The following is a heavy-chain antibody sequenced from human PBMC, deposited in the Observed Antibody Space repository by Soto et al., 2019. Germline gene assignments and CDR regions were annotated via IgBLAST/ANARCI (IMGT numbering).Heavy chain of an antibody. V-gene: IGHV1-8*01. CDR3: ARGRGKMATNHFDY. J-gene: IGHJ4*02. CDR1: GYTFTSYD. D-gene: IGHD5-12*01. CDR2: MNPNSGNT. Sequence: ASVKVSCKASGYTFTSYDINWVRQATGQGLEWMGWMNPNSGNTGYAQKFQGRVTMTRNTSISTAYMELSSLRSEDTAVHYCARGRGKMATNHFDYWGQGTLVTVSS.